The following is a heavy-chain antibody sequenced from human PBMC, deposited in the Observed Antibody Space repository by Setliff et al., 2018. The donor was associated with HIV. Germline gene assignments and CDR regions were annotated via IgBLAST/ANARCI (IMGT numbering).Heavy chain of an antibody. V-gene: IGHV4-39*01. J-gene: IGHJ6*03. CDR3: ARHMEYYYYYMDV. Sequence: PSETLSLTCAVSAASISSSTYYWAWIRQPPGKGLEWIATMHKGGSTHYNPSLKSRVTMFVDTSKNQFSLTVSSVTAADTAVYYCARHMEYYYYYMDVWGKGTTVTVSS. D-gene: IGHD1-1*01. CDR2: MHKGGST. CDR1: AASISSSTYY.